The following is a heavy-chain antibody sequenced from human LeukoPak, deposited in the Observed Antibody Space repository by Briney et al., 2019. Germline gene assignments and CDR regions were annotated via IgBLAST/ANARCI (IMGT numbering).Heavy chain of an antibody. CDR1: GFTFSSYG. J-gene: IGHJ3*02. CDR2: IWYDGSNK. CDR3: ARDGGVGGSYFEGAFDI. D-gene: IGHD1-26*01. V-gene: IGHV3-33*01. Sequence: GVPLRLSCAASGFTFSSYGMHWVRQAPGKGLEWVAVIWYDGSNKYYADSVKGRFTISRDNSKNTLYLQMNSLRAEDTAVYYCARDGGVGGSYFEGAFDIWGQGTMVTVSS.